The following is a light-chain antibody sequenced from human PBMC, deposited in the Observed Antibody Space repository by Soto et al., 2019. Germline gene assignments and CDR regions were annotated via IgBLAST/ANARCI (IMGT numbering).Light chain of an antibody. Sequence: EIVMTQSPATLSVSAGERATLSCRARQSVRSNLAWYQQKPGQAPRLLIYDASTRATGIPARFSGSGSGTEFTLTISSLQSEDFAVYYCQQYGSSPPTFGQGTKVDIK. J-gene: IGKJ1*01. V-gene: IGKV3D-15*01. CDR3: QQYGSSPPT. CDR2: DAS. CDR1: QSVRSN.